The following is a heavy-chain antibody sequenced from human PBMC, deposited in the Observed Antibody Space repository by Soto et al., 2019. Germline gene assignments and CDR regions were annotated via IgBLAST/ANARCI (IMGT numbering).Heavy chain of an antibody. J-gene: IGHJ5*02. D-gene: IGHD2-2*01. CDR3: ARARQYCSSSSCYLDP. CDR2: IHHSGST. V-gene: IGHV4-4*02. CDR1: GGSISSNNW. Sequence: SETVSLTCAVSGGSISSNNWWNWVRQPPGKGLEWIGEIHHSGSTNYNPSLKSRVTISVDKSKNQFSLKLNSVTAADTAVYYCARARQYCSSSSCYLDPWGQGTLVTVSS.